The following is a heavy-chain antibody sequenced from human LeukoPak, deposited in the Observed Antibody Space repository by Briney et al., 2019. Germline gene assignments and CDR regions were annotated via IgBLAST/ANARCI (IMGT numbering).Heavy chain of an antibody. CDR3: ARGGGSYPHFDY. V-gene: IGHV4-59*01. J-gene: IGHJ4*02. CDR2: IYYSGST. CDR1: GGSISSYY. D-gene: IGHD3-16*02. Sequence: SETLSLTCTVSGGSISSYYWSWIRQPPGKGLEWIGYIYYSGSTNYNPSLKSRVTISVDTSKNQFSLKLSSVTAADTAVYYCARGGGSYPHFDYWGQGTLVTVSS.